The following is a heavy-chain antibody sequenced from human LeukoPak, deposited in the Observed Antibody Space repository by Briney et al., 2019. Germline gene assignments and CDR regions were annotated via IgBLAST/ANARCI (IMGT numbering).Heavy chain of an antibody. J-gene: IGHJ4*02. V-gene: IGHV3-74*01. Sequence: GGSLRLSCAASGVSFSSYWMSWVRQAPGKGLVWVSRINSDGSSTIHADSVKGRFTISRDNAKNTLYLQMNSLRAEDTAVYYCAREVYSSGWSSFDYWGQGTLVTVSS. CDR2: INSDGSST. CDR3: AREVYSSGWSSFDY. CDR1: GVSFSSYW. D-gene: IGHD6-19*01.